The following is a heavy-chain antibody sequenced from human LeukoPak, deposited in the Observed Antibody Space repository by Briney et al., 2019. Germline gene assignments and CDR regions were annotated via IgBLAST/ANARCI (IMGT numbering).Heavy chain of an antibody. CDR1: GGSFSGYY. J-gene: IGHJ6*02. Sequence: SETLSLTCAVYGGSFSGYYWSWLRQPPGKGLEWIGEINHSGSTNYNPSLKSRVTISVDTSKNQFSLKLSSVTAADTAVYYCARMGRQYGEYYYYGMDVWGQGTTVTVSS. CDR3: ARMGRQYGEYYYYGMDV. V-gene: IGHV4-34*01. CDR2: INHSGST. D-gene: IGHD3-10*01.